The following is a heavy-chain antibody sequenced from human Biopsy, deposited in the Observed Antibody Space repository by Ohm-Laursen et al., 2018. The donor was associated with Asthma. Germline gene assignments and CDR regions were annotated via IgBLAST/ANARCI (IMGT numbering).Heavy chain of an antibody. CDR2: INSVFGTT. J-gene: IGHJ4*02. CDR1: GGTFNTYI. CDR3: ARKAGSCISRTCYSLDF. V-gene: IGHV1-69*13. D-gene: IGHD2-2*01. Sequence: SVKVSCKSLGGTFNTYIIGRVRQAPGQGLEWMGGINSVFGTTTYPQKFQDRVTITADDSTSTVYMELSSLRSEDTAVYYCARKAGSCISRTCYSLDFWGQGTLVTVSS.